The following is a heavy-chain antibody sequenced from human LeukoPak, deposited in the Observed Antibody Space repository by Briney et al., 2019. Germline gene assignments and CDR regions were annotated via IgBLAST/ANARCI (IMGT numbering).Heavy chain of an antibody. CDR1: GDSINSGYY. CDR2: ISHSGST. CDR3: ARSPIYDSSGYQSAFDI. J-gene: IGHJ3*02. V-gene: IGHV4-38-2*02. D-gene: IGHD3-22*01. Sequence: SETLSLTCTVSGDSINSGYYWGWIRQPPGKGQEWIGSISHSGSTYYNPSLKSRVTISVDTSKNQFSLKLSSVTAADTAVYTCARSPIYDSSGYQSAFDIWGQGTMVIVSS.